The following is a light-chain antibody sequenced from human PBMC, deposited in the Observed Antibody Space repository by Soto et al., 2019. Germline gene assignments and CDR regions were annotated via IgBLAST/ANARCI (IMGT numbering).Light chain of an antibody. CDR1: HSVSSSY. Sequence: EHVLAQSPGTLSWSPGERATVSCRVGHSVSSSYLAWYQQKPGQAPRLLIYSASSRATGIPDRFSGSGSGADYTLSFSSLEREDSAMYYCQQYGYSFWTFGQGTKVDI. CDR3: QQYGYSFWT. J-gene: IGKJ1*01. V-gene: IGKV3-20*01. CDR2: SAS.